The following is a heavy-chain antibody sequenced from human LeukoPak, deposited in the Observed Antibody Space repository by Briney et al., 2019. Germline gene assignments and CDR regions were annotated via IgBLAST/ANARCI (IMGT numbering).Heavy chain of an antibody. CDR3: AKDGTSYYYIYY. Sequence: GGSLRLSCAASGFTFSSYGMHWVRQAPGKGLEWVALISYDGSNKYYADSVKGRFTVSRDDSKNTLYLQMNSLRGDDTAVYYCAKDGTSYYYIYYWGQGTLVTVSS. J-gene: IGHJ4*02. CDR1: GFTFSSYG. D-gene: IGHD2/OR15-2a*01. V-gene: IGHV3-30*18. CDR2: ISYDGSNK.